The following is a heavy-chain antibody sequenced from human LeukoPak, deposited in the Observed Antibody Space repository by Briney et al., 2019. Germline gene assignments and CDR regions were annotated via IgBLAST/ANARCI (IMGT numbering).Heavy chain of an antibody. CDR2: IYYSGST. V-gene: IGHV4-39*07. D-gene: IGHD5-24*01. CDR1: GGSISSSSYY. J-gene: IGHJ4*02. CDR3: ARGGRRWLQSKFDY. Sequence: SETLSLTCTVSGGSISSSSYYWGWIRQPPGKGLEWIGSIYYSGSTNYNPSLKSRVTISVDTSKNQFSLKLSSVTAADTAVYYCARGGRRWLQSKFDYWGQGTLVTVSS.